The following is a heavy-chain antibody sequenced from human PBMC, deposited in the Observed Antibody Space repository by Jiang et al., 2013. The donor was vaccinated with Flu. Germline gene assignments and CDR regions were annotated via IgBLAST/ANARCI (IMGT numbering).Heavy chain of an antibody. D-gene: IGHD3-3*01. CDR2: INHSGST. J-gene: IGHJ3*02. CDR1: GGSFSGYY. V-gene: IGHV4-34*01. Sequence: LLKPSETLSLTCAVYGGSFSGYYWSWIRQPPGKGLEWIGEINHSGSTNYNPSLKSRVTISVDTSKNQFSLKLSSVTAADTAVYYCARQTERDDFWSGYRFVLGAFDIWGQGTMVTVSS. CDR3: ARQTERDDFWSGYRFVLGAFDI.